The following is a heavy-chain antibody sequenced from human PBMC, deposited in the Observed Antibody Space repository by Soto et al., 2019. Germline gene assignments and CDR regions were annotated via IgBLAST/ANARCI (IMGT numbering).Heavy chain of an antibody. Sequence: SETLSLTCTVSGGSISRYYWSWIRQPPGKGLEWIGYIYYSGSTNYNPSLKSRVTISVDTAKNQFSLKLSSVTAADTAVYYCARDVVMQPYWFAPWGQGTLVTVS. J-gene: IGHJ5*02. V-gene: IGHV4-59*12. CDR1: GGSISRYY. D-gene: IGHD3-16*01. CDR2: IYYSGST. CDR3: ARDVVMQPYWFAP.